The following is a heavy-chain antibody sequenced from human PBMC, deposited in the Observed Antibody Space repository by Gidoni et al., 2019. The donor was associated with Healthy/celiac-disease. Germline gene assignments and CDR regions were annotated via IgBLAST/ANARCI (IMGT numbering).Heavy chain of an antibody. V-gene: IGHV3-74*01. CDR2: INSDGSST. CDR1: GFTFSSYW. Sequence: EVQLVESGGGLVQPGGSLRLSCAASGFTFSSYWLHWVRQAPGKGLVCVSRINSDGSSTSYADSVKGRFTISRDNAKNTLYLQMNSLRAEDTAVYYCARDQVTIFGVVTYYYYYGMDVWGQGTTVTVSS. J-gene: IGHJ6*02. D-gene: IGHD3-3*01. CDR3: ARDQVTIFGVVTYYYYYGMDV.